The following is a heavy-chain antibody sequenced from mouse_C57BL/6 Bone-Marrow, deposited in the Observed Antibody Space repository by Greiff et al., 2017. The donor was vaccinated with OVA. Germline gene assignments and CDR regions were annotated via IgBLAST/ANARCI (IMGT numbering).Heavy chain of an antibody. CDR1: GYTFTSYW. V-gene: IGHV1-55*01. Sequence: QVQLQQPGAELVKPGASVKMSCKASGYTFTSYWITWVKQRPGQGLEWIGDIYPGSGSTNYNEKFKSKATLTVDTSSSTAYMQLSSLTSEDSAVYYCAREDYDYNYFDYWGQGTTLTVSS. CDR3: AREDYDYNYFDY. J-gene: IGHJ2*01. D-gene: IGHD2-4*01. CDR2: IYPGSGST.